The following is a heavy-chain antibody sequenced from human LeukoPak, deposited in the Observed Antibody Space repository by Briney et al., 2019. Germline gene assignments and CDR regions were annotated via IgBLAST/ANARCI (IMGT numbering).Heavy chain of an antibody. V-gene: IGHV3-64*01. CDR2: ISGNGGSI. CDR3: ARRKPSSYGFDS. D-gene: IGHD3-10*01. Sequence: GGSLRLSCAAFGFTFSSYSLYWVRQAPGKGLECVSGISGNGGSIYYANSVKGRFTISRDISNNTLYLQMGSLRPEDMALYYCARRKPSSYGFDSWGQGTLVTVSS. J-gene: IGHJ4*02. CDR1: GFTFSSYS.